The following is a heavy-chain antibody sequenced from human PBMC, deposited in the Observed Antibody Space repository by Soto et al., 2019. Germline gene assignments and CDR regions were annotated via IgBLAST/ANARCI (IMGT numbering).Heavy chain of an antibody. CDR2: ISSSSSVI. CDR1: GFILSDCA. J-gene: IGHJ6*03. D-gene: IGHD7-27*01. V-gene: IGHV3-48*01. CDR3: ARDLSWGSNWYYYMDV. Sequence: EVQLVESGGGLVQPGGSLRLSCATSGFILSDCAMNWVRQAPGKGLEWVSYISSSSSVIDYADSVKGRFTVSRDNARNSLDLQRSSRRAEDTAVYYCARDLSWGSNWYYYMDVWGKGTTVTVSS.